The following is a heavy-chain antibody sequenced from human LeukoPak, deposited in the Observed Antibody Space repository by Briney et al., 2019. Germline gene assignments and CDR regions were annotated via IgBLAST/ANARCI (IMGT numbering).Heavy chain of an antibody. V-gene: IGHV3-7*01. CDR2: IKQDGSEK. Sequence: PGGSLRLSCAASGFTFSSYWMSWVRQAPGEGLEWVANIKQDGSEKYYVDSVKGRFTISRDNAKNSLYLQMNSLRAEDTAVYYCARRYCSGGSCYGYFQHWGQGTLVTVSS. J-gene: IGHJ1*01. D-gene: IGHD2-15*01. CDR3: ARRYCSGGSCYGYFQH. CDR1: GFTFSSYW.